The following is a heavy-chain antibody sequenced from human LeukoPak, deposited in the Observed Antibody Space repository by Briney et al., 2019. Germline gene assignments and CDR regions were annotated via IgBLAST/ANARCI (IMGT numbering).Heavy chain of an antibody. V-gene: IGHV4-4*02. J-gene: IGHJ3*02. D-gene: IGHD3-10*01. Sequence: PSETLSLTCAVSGGSISSSNWWSWVRQPPGKGLEWIGEIYHSGSTNYNPSLKSRVTISVDKSKNQFSLKLSSVTAADTAVYYCARAKADYYGSGRVAFDIWGQGTMVTVSS. CDR1: GGSISSSNW. CDR3: ARAKADYYGSGRVAFDI. CDR2: IYHSGST.